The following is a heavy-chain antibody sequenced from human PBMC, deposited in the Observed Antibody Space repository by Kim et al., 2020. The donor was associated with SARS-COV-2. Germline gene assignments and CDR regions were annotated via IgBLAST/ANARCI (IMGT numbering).Heavy chain of an antibody. J-gene: IGHJ5*02. V-gene: IGHV1-69*04. Sequence: YAQKFKSRETITEDKSTSTAYMGLSSLRSEDRAVYYCARVTSWLHNWFDPWGQGTLVTVSS. CDR3: ARVTSWLHNWFDP. D-gene: IGHD2-2*01.